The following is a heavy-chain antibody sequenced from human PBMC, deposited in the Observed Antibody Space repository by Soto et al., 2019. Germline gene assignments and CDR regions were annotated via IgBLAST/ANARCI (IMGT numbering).Heavy chain of an antibody. CDR1: GFTFSTYR. CDR2: ISSSSGYI. D-gene: IGHD5-18*01. J-gene: IGHJ6*02. Sequence: EVQLVESGGGLVKPGGSLRLSCAASGFTFSTYRMHWVRQAPGQGLEWVSSISSSSGYIYYADSVKGRFTISRDDAKNSLSLQMTSLRAEDTAVYVCARVRSYSYCQGYGIDVWGQVTTGTVSS. CDR3: ARVRSYSYCQGYGIDV. V-gene: IGHV3-21*01.